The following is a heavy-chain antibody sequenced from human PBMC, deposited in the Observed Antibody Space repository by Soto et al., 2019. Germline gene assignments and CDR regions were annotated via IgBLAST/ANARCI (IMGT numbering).Heavy chain of an antibody. D-gene: IGHD4-17*01. CDR2: ISWNSGSI. CDR3: AKDIEQGDYGVAVDY. V-gene: IGHV3-9*01. CDR1: GFTFDDYA. J-gene: IGHJ4*02. Sequence: GGSLRLSCAASGFTFDDYAMHWVRQAPGKGLEWVSGISWNSGSIGYADSVKGRFTISRDNAKNSLYLQMNSLRAEDTALYYCAKDIEQGDYGVAVDYWGQGTLVTVSS.